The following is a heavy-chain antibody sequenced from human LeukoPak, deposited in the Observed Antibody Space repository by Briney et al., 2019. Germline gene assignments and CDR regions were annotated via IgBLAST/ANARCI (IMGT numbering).Heavy chain of an antibody. V-gene: IGHV3-23*01. CDR2: ISGSGGST. D-gene: IGHD6-19*01. CDR1: GFTFSSYA. Sequence: GGSLRLSCAASGFTFSSYAMSWVRQAPGKGLEWVSAISGSGGSTYYADSVKGRFTISRDNSKNTLYLQMNSLRAEDTAVYYCARDEQWLVQKYWGQGTLVTVSS. J-gene: IGHJ4*02. CDR3: ARDEQWLVQKY.